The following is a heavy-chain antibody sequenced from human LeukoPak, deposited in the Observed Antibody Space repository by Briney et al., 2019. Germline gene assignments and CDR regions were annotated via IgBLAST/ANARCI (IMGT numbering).Heavy chain of an antibody. J-gene: IGHJ5*02. Sequence: NASETLSLTCTVSGGSISSYYWSWIRQPAGKGLEWIGRIYTSGSTNYNPSLKSRVTMSVDTSKNQFSLKLSSVTAADTAVYYCARVARFGELLGWFDPWGQGTLVTVSS. CDR2: IYTSGST. CDR3: ARVARFGELLGWFDP. D-gene: IGHD3-10*01. CDR1: GGSISSYY. V-gene: IGHV4-4*07.